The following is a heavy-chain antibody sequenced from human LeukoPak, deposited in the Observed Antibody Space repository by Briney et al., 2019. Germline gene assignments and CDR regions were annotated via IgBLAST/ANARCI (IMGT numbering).Heavy chain of an antibody. J-gene: IGHJ4*02. V-gene: IGHV4-38-2*02. CDR3: ARDYDSSGLDY. D-gene: IGHD3-22*01. CDR1: GYSISSGYY. Sequence: SETLSLTWTVAGYSISSGYYWGWSRTPAGKGGEWIGSIYNSGSTYYTPSLNIRVTISVDTSKNQFSLKLSSVTAADTAVYYCARDYDSSGLDYWGQGTLVTVSS. CDR2: IYNSGST.